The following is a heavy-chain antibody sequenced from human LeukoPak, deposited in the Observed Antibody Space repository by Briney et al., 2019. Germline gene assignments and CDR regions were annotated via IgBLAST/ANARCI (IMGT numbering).Heavy chain of an antibody. D-gene: IGHD3-22*01. Sequence: PGGSLRLSCAASGFTFSSYGMHWVRQAPGKGLEWVAVISYDGSNKYYADSVKGRFTISRDNSKNTLYLQMNSLRAEDTAVYYCAKEVKTEYYYDSSGYYDPPDYWGHGTLFTVSS. V-gene: IGHV3-30*18. CDR3: AKEVKTEYYYDSSGYYDPPDY. CDR2: ISYDGSNK. J-gene: IGHJ4*01. CDR1: GFTFSSYG.